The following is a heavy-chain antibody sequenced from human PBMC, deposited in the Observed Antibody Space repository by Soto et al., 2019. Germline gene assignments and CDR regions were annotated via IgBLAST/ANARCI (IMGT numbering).Heavy chain of an antibody. CDR3: ARLLDSWGEPHYFDS. CDR1: GYTFTGYY. J-gene: IGHJ4*02. Sequence: ASVKVSCKAFGYTFTGYYMHWVRQAPGQGLEWMGWINPNSGGTNYAQKFQGWVTMTRDTSISTAYLQWRSLQASDTAMSYCARLLDSWGEPHYFDSWGQGTAVTVSS. V-gene: IGHV1-2*04. CDR2: INPNSGGT. D-gene: IGHD3-16*01.